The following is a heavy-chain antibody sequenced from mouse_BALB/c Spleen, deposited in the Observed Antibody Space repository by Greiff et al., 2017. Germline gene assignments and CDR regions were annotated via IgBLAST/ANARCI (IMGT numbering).Heavy chain of an antibody. V-gene: IGHV5-17*02. Sequence: EVQVVESGGGLVQPGGSRKLSCAASGFTFSSFGMHWVRQAPEKGLEWVAYISSGSSTIYYADTVKGRFTISRDNPKNTLFLQMTSLRSEDTAMYYCAREGYYGSSPLDYYAMDYWGQGTSVTVSS. CDR3: AREGYYGSSPLDYYAMDY. D-gene: IGHD1-1*01. J-gene: IGHJ4*01. CDR2: ISSGSSTI. CDR1: GFTFSSFG.